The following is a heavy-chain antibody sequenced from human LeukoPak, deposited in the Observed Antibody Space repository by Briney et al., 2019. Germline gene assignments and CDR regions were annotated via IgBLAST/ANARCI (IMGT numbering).Heavy chain of an antibody. CDR3: VRDPVYVPGSYY. V-gene: IGHV3-43*02. Sequence: GRSRRLSCAASGLTFDDYAMHWVSQAPGRGLEWVYLIPVDGARTTYTDSVKDRFTISRDTSEHSLYLQMNSERSGDTAMYVCVRDPVYVPGSYYWGEETLVTVSS. D-gene: IGHD2/OR15-2a*01. CDR2: IPVDGART. J-gene: IGHJ4*02. CDR1: GLTFDDYA.